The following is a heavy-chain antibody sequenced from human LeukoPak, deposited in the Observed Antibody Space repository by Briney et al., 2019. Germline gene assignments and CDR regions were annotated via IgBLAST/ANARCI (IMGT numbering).Heavy chain of an antibody. CDR2: IYYSGST. CDR3: ARKIAVAGGTGHFDY. V-gene: IGHV4-39*07. J-gene: IGHJ4*02. Sequence: SETLSLTCTVSGGSISSSSYYWGWIRQPPGKGLEWIGSIYYSGSTYYNPSLKSRVTISVDTSKNQFSLKLSSVTAADTAVYYCARKIAVAGGTGHFDYWGQGTLVTVSS. D-gene: IGHD6-19*01. CDR1: GGSISSSSYY.